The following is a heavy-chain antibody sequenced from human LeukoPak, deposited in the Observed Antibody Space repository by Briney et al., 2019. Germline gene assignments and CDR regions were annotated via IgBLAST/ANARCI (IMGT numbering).Heavy chain of an antibody. Sequence: ASVKVSCKASGYTFNGYYMHWVRQAPGQGLEWMGWINPNSGGTNYAQQLQGRVTMTRDTSIRTAYTELSRLRADDTAVYYCARDAVAGRSRVENWGQRPLVTVSS. D-gene: IGHD6-13*01. CDR2: INPNSGGT. CDR1: GYTFNGYY. CDR3: ARDAVAGRSRVEN. J-gene: IGHJ4*02. V-gene: IGHV1-2*02.